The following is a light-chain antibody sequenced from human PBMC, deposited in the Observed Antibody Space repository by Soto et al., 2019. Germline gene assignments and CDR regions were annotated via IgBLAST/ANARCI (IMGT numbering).Light chain of an antibody. CDR3: QQSYSTPYT. V-gene: IGKV1-39*01. J-gene: IGKJ2*01. CDR2: AAS. Sequence: DIQMTQSPSSLYASVGDRVIITCRASQNISNSLNWYQQIPGKAPKLLIYAASSLQSGVPSRFSCSGSGTEFTLSISGLQPEDFAPYYCQQSYSTPYTFGQGTKLEIK. CDR1: QNISNS.